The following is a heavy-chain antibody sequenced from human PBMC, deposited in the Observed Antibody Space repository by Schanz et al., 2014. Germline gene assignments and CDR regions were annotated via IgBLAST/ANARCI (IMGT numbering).Heavy chain of an antibody. CDR3: AKIRYDSSGYYLPYYGMDV. Sequence: EEQMVESGGGLVQPGGSLRLSCEASGFTLTSYALTWVRQAPGKGLEWVAGISGSGGSTDYADSVKGRFIIPRDNSKNTLYLQMNSLRAEDTAVYYCAKIRYDSSGYYLPYYGMDVWGQGTTVIVSS. D-gene: IGHD3-22*01. J-gene: IGHJ6*02. CDR1: GFTLTSYA. V-gene: IGHV3-23*04. CDR2: ISGSGGST.